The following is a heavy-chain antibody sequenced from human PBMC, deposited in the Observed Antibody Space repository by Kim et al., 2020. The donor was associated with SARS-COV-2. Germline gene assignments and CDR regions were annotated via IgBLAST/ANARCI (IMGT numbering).Heavy chain of an antibody. J-gene: IGHJ4*02. CDR3: AKLVLGYCSGGPCYSCDY. V-gene: IGHV4-59*08. CDR1: GGSIGSDY. D-gene: IGHD2-15*01. Sequence: SETLSLTCTVSGGSIGSDYWGWIRQPPGKGLEWIGYVSYNRSRNYKTSLRSRLTMSVDTSTNQFSLKLNSVTAADTAVYYCAKLVLGYCSGGPCYSCDYWGRGTQVTVSS. CDR2: VSYNRSR.